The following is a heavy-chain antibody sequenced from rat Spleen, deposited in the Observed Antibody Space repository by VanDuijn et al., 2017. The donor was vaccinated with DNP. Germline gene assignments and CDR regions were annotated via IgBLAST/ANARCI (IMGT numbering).Heavy chain of an antibody. Sequence: EVQLVESGGDLVQPGRSLKLSCVASGFTFNNYWMTWIRQVPGKGLEWVASINTDGGSTYYPDSVKGRFTISRDNAKNTLYLQMNSLRSEDTATYYCAKDRLGGYAMDAWGQGTSVTVSS. CDR2: INTDGGST. CDR1: GFTFNNYW. D-gene: IGHD5-1*01. V-gene: IGHV5-31*01. J-gene: IGHJ4*01. CDR3: AKDRLGGYAMDA.